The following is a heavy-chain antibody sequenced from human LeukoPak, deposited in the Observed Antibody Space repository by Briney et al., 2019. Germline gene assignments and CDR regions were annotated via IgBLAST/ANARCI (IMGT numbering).Heavy chain of an antibody. Sequence: GGSLRLSCAASEFTFSSYAMHWVRQAPGKGLEWVAVISYDGSNKYYADSVKGRFTISRDNSKNTLYLQMNSLRAEDTAVYYCASSDLVWLFDYWGQGTLVTVSS. CDR2: ISYDGSNK. D-gene: IGHD3-22*01. J-gene: IGHJ4*02. CDR1: EFTFSSYA. V-gene: IGHV3-30-3*01. CDR3: ASSDLVWLFDY.